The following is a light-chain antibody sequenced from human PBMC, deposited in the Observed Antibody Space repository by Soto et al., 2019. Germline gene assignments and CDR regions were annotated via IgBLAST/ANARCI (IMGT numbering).Light chain of an antibody. CDR2: EVS. CDR1: SSDIGGYNY. Sequence: QSALTQPASVSGSPGQSITFSCTGTSSDIGGYNYVSWYQQHPGKAPKLMIYEVSNRPSGVSHRFSGSKSGNTASLTISGLQAEDEADYYCTSYTSSTTNYVFGTGTKLTVL. J-gene: IGLJ1*01. V-gene: IGLV2-14*01. CDR3: TSYTSSTTNYV.